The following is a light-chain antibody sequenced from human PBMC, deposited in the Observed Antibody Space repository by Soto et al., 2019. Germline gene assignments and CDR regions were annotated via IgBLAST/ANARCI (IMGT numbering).Light chain of an antibody. Sequence: DIQMSQSPSSLSASVGDRVTITCRAAESISRHLNWYQQKPGRAPDLLIYATSTLQNGVPSRFTGSGSGTEFTLTITGLQLEDFATYYCQQDYSTLATFGQGTRLEIK. CDR3: QQDYSTLAT. V-gene: IGKV1-39*01. CDR2: ATS. J-gene: IGKJ5*01. CDR1: ESISRH.